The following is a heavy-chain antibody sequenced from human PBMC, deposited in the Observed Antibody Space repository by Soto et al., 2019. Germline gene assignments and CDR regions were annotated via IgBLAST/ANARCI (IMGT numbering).Heavy chain of an antibody. D-gene: IGHD4-17*01. J-gene: IGHJ5*02. CDR3: ARGVYYGVNWFDP. CDR2: IYYSGST. Sequence: TLSLTCTVSGGSVSSGSYYWSWIRQPPGKGLEWIGYIYYSGSTNYNPSLKSRVTISVDTSKNQFSLKLSSVTAADTAVYYCARGVYYGVNWFDPWGQGTLVTVSS. CDR1: GGSVSSGSYY. V-gene: IGHV4-61*01.